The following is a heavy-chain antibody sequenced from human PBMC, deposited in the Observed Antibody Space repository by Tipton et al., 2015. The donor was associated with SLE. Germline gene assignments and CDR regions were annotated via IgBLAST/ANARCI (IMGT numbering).Heavy chain of an antibody. Sequence: LRLSCTVSGGSISSYYWSWIRQPPGKGLEWIGYIYYSGSTNYNPSLKSRVTISVDTSKNQFSLKLSSVTAADTAVYYCARGSAVITSGYYYYYMDVWGKGTTVTVSS. D-gene: IGHD3-22*01. CDR3: ARGSAVITSGYYYYYMDV. J-gene: IGHJ6*03. CDR1: GGSISSYY. CDR2: IYYSGST. V-gene: IGHV4-59*01.